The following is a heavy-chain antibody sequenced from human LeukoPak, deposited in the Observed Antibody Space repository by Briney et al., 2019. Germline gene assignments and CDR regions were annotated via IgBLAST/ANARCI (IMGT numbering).Heavy chain of an antibody. CDR2: IIPIFGTA. CDR3: ARDESGLTGYYSY. V-gene: IGHV1-69*05. CDR1: GGTFISYA. Sequence: ASVKVSCKASGGTFISYAISWVRQAPGQGLEWMGGIIPIFGTANYAQKFQGRVTITTDESTSTAYMELSSLRSEDTAVYYCARDESGLTGYYSYWGQGTLVTVSS. J-gene: IGHJ4*02. D-gene: IGHD3-9*01.